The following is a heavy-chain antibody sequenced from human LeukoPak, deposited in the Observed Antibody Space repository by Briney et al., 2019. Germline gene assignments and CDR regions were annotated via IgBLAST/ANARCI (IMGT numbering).Heavy chain of an antibody. D-gene: IGHD6-19*01. CDR1: GFTFSTYW. V-gene: IGHV3-7*03. CDR3: ARVSSGWLPLFHY. Sequence: GGSLRLSCAASGFTFSTYWMSWVRQAPGKGLEWVANIKQDGSEKYYVDSVKGRFTISRDNAKNSLYLQMNSLRAEDTAIYYCARVSSGWLPLFHYWGQGTLVTVSS. J-gene: IGHJ4*02. CDR2: IKQDGSEK.